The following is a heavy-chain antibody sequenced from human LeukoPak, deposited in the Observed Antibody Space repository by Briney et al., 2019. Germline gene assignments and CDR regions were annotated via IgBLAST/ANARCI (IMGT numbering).Heavy chain of an antibody. CDR2: INWNGGST. J-gene: IGHJ5*02. D-gene: IGHD6-13*01. CDR3: AKGAAGARWFDT. Sequence: PGGSLRLSCAASGFTFDDYGMSWVRQAPGKGLEWVSGINWNGGSTGYADSVKGRFTISRDNSKNILYLEMNSLRAEDTAVYYCAKGAAGARWFDTWGQGTLVTASS. CDR1: GFTFDDYG. V-gene: IGHV3-20*04.